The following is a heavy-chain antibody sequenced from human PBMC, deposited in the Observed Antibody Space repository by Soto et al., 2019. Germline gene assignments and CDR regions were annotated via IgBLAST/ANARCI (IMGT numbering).Heavy chain of an antibody. J-gene: IGHJ3*02. D-gene: IGHD2-21*01. V-gene: IGHV3-23*01. CDR3: ARAKAVVIAALDI. CDR2: VSDNGGSRGGT. Sequence: GSLRLSCKASGFMFNNSAMTWVRQAPWQGLQWVASVSDNGGSRGGTYYADSVKGRFTISRDNSKNTLYLQLDSLTGADTAVYYCARAKAVVIAALDIWGQGTMVTVSS. CDR1: GFMFNNSA.